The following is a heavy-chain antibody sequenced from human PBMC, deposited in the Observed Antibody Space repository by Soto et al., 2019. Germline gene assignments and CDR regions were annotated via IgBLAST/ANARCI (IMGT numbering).Heavy chain of an antibody. D-gene: IGHD2-2*01. CDR3: ASSPSPDAY. J-gene: IGHJ4*02. CDR2: INSGSTSV. Sequence: EVQLVESGGGLVQPGGSLRLSCVASGFTFNSYSMNWVRQAPGKGLEWISYINSGSTSVFYADSVKGRFTISRYNAKNSLYLQMNSLRAEDTAVYYCASSPSPDAYWGQGTLVTVSS. CDR1: GFTFNSYS. V-gene: IGHV3-48*01.